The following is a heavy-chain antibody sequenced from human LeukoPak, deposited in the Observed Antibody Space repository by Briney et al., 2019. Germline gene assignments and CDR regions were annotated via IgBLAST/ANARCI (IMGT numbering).Heavy chain of an antibody. V-gene: IGHV4-30-4*01. J-gene: IGHJ4*02. CDR1: GGSISSGDYY. CDR3: ARTIRRYFDWLSCFDY. CDR2: IYYSGST. D-gene: IGHD3-9*01. Sequence: SQTLSPTCTVSGGSISSGDYYWSWIRQPPGKGLEWIGYIYYSGSTYYNPSLKSRVTISVDTSKNQLSLKLSSVTAADTAVYYCARTIRRYFDWLSCFDYWGQGTLVTVSS.